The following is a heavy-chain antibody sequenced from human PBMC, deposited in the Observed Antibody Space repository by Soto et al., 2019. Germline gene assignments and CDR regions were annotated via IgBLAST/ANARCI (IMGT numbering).Heavy chain of an antibody. V-gene: IGHV1-69*12. Sequence: QVQLVQSGAEVKKPGSSVKVSCKASGGTFNRYAISWLRQAPGQGPEWMGGITPMSGIGNYAQKFQGRVTITADESTTTVHMELRRLTCEDTAVYYCAQTLGSAVAGPGRFDLWGRGTRVIVSS. J-gene: IGHJ2*01. CDR1: GGTFNRYA. CDR2: ITPMSGIG. CDR3: AQTLGSAVAGPGRFDL. D-gene: IGHD6-19*01.